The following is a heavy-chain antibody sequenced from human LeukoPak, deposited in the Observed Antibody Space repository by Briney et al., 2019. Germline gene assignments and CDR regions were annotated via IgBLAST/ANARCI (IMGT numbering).Heavy chain of an antibody. CDR3: ARAYDSSGYYSAY. V-gene: IGHV5-51*01. CDR2: IYPGDSDT. CDR1: GYSFISYC. D-gene: IGHD3-22*01. Sequence: SLKISCRGSGYSFISYCVGWVRRMPRKGLVWMGIIYPGDSDTTYSPSLQGMVTISADKSISTAYLQWSSLKASETAMYYCARAYDSSGYYSAYWGQGTLVTVSS. J-gene: IGHJ4*02.